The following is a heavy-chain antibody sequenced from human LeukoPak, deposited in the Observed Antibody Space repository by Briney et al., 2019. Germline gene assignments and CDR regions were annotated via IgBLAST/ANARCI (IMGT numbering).Heavy chain of an antibody. D-gene: IGHD4-17*01. V-gene: IGHV3-23*01. CDR3: ARDYADYVGYFFFDY. CDR2: ISGGGETT. CDR1: GFTFNNYA. Sequence: GGSLRLSCAASGFTFNNYAMNWVRQAPGRGLEWVSSISGGGETTYYADSAKGRFTISRDNSQNTLYLQMNGLRAEGTAVYYCARDYADYVGYFFFDYWGQGTLVTVSS. J-gene: IGHJ4*02.